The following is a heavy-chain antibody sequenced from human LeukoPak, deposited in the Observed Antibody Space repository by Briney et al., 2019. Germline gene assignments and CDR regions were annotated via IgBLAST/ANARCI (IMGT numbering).Heavy chain of an antibody. CDR3: ARDGGGITMIVVAPPDY. V-gene: IGHV3-30-3*01. D-gene: IGHD3-22*01. CDR1: GFTFSSYA. Sequence: GGSLRLSCAASGFTFSSYAMHWVRQAPGKGLEWVAVISYDGSNKYYADSVKGRFTISRDNSKNTLYLQMNSLRAEDTAVYYCARDGGGITMIVVAPPDYWGQGTRVIVSS. CDR2: ISYDGSNK. J-gene: IGHJ4*02.